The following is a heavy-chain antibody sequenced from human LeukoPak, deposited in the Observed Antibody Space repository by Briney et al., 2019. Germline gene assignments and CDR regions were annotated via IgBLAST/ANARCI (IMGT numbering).Heavy chain of an antibody. CDR1: GGSFSGYY. CDR2: INHSGST. Sequence: SETLSLTCAVYGGSFSGYYWSWIRQPPGKGLEWIGEINHSGSTNYNPSLKSRVTISVDTSKNQFSPKLSSVTAADTAVYYCARGGYDSSGYYYREPFDYWGQGTLVTVSS. D-gene: IGHD3-22*01. CDR3: ARGGYDSSGYYYREPFDY. V-gene: IGHV4-34*01. J-gene: IGHJ4*02.